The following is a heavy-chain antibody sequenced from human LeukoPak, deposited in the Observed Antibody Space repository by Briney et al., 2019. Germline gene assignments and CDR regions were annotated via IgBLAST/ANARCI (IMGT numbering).Heavy chain of an antibody. J-gene: IGHJ3*01. D-gene: IGHD3-22*01. CDR1: GFSLSTSGMS. CDR3: ARMGGRDSFYYDTAGFDV. V-gene: IGHV2-70*11. Sequence: SGPALVKPTPTFTLTCTFSGFSLSTSGMSVSWIRQPPGKALEWLARIDWKDDKQYSTSLKTRLTISKDTSKNQVVLIMTTMDPVDTATYYCARMGGRDSFYYDTAGFDVWGQGTLVTVSS. CDR2: IDWKDDK.